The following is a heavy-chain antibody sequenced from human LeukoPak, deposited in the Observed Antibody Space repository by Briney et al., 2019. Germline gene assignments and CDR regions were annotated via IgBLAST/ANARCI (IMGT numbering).Heavy chain of an antibody. V-gene: IGHV1-18*01. CDR2: ISAYNGNT. CDR3: ARVGVMDPGAAAPVGFDP. CDR1: GYTFTSYG. D-gene: IGHD6-13*01. Sequence: GASVKVSCKASGYTFTSYGISWVRQAPGQGLEWMGWISAYNGNTNYAQKLQGRVTMTTDTSTSTAYMELRSLRSDDTAVYYCARVGVMDPGAAAPVGFDPWGQGTLVTVSS. J-gene: IGHJ5*02.